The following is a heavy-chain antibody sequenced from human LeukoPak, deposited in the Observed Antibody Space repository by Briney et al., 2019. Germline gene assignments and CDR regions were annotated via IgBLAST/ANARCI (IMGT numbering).Heavy chain of an antibody. J-gene: IGHJ6*02. D-gene: IGHD3-22*01. Sequence: GGSLRLSCAASGFTFSSYAMSWVRQAPGKGLEGVSAISGSGGSTYYADSVKGRFTISRDNSKNTLYLQMNSLRAEDTAVYYCARVLLPLYGMDVWGQGTTVTVSS. V-gene: IGHV3-23*01. CDR3: ARVLLPLYGMDV. CDR1: GFTFSSYA. CDR2: ISGSGGST.